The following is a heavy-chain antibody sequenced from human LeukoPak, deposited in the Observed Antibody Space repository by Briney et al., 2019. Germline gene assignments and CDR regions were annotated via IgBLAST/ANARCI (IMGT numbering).Heavy chain of an antibody. D-gene: IGHD2-2*01. J-gene: IGHJ6*02. CDR1: GFTFSVYS. Sequence: GGSLRLSCAASGFTFSVYSMHWVRQAPGKGLDWVSSISPTGDYIYYADSVRGRFTISRDNARNSLYLQMNSLRAEDTAVYYCAREYQLPNGYYYYGMDVWGQGTTVTVSS. V-gene: IGHV3-21*01. CDR3: AREYQLPNGYYYYGMDV. CDR2: ISPTGDYI.